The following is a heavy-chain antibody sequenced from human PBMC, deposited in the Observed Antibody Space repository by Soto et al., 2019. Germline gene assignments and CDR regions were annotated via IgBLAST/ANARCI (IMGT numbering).Heavy chain of an antibody. D-gene: IGHD6-19*01. Sequence: GGSLRLSCGASGFTFSSYAMSWIRQAPGKGLEWVSAISGSGGTTYYADSVKGRFTFSRDNSKNTLYLQMNSLRAEDTAVYYCAKTANGWFSAFDIWGQGTMVTVSS. V-gene: IGHV3-23*01. J-gene: IGHJ3*02. CDR3: AKTANGWFSAFDI. CDR2: ISGSGGTT. CDR1: GFTFSSYA.